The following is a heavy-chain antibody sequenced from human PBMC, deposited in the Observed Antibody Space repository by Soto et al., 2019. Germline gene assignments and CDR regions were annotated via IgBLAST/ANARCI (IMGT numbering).Heavy chain of an antibody. CDR1: GGSISSSSYY. CDR2: IYYSGST. V-gene: IGHV4-39*07. J-gene: IGHJ5*02. CDR3: ARDQLEGNWFDP. D-gene: IGHD1-1*01. Sequence: SETLSLTCTVSGGSISSSSYYWGWIRQPPGKGLEWIGSIYYSGSTLYNPSLKSRVTISVDKSKNQFSLKLTSVTAADTAVYYCARDQLEGNWFDPWGQGTLVTVSS.